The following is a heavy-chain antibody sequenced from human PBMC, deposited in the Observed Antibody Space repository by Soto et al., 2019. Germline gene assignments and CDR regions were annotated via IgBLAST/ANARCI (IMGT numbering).Heavy chain of an antibody. CDR1: GGSFSGYY. J-gene: IGHJ4*02. CDR2: INHSGST. V-gene: IGHV4-34*01. CDR3: ARELGYCSSTSCYSQPLFDY. D-gene: IGHD2-2*02. Sequence: SETLSLTCAVYGGSFSGYYWSWIRQPPGKGLEWIGEINHSGSTNYNPSLKSRVTISVDTSKNQFSLKLNSVTAADTAVYYCARELGYCSSTSCYSQPLFDYWGQGTLVTVS.